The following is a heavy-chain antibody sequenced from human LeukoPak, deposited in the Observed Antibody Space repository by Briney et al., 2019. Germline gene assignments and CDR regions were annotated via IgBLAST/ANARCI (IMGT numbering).Heavy chain of an antibody. CDR2: IYYSGST. V-gene: IGHV4-61*05. D-gene: IGHD3-16*02. Sequence: SETLSLTCTVSGGSISSSSYYWAWIRQPPGKGLEWIGYIYYSGSTNYNSSLKSRVTILVDMSKNQFSPKLSSVTAADTAVYYCARCTFGGVIVMFAAPFDYWGQGTLVTVSS. CDR1: GGSISSSSYY. CDR3: ARCTFGGVIVMFAAPFDY. J-gene: IGHJ4*02.